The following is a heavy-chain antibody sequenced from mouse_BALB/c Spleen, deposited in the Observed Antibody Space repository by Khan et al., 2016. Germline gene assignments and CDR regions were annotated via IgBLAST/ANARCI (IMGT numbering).Heavy chain of an antibody. CDR3: ARQGYYGSNAY. D-gene: IGHD1-1*01. CDR2: INPDSSTI. J-gene: IGHJ3*01. CDR1: GFNFSRYW. Sequence: EVQLLESGRGLVQPGGSLKLSCAASGFNFSRYWMRWVRQALGKGLEWIGEINPDSSTINYTPSLKDKFIISRDNANNTLYLQMSKVRDEYTATYDCARQGYYGSNAYWGRGTLIPVSA. V-gene: IGHV4-1*02.